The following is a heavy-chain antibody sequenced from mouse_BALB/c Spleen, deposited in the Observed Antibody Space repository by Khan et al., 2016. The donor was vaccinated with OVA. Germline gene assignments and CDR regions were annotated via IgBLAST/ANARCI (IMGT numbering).Heavy chain of an antibody. J-gene: IGHJ3*01. V-gene: IGHV3-6*02. Sequence: EVQLQESGPGLVKPSQSLSLTCSVTGYSITSGYFWNWIRQFPGNKLEWMGYIRYDGNSNYNPSLKNRISINRDTSKNQFFLKLNSGTPEDTATYYCARGVSSGPAWFAYWGQGTLVTVSA. CDR1: GYSITSGYF. D-gene: IGHD3-1*01. CDR2: IRYDGNS. CDR3: ARGVSSGPAWFAY.